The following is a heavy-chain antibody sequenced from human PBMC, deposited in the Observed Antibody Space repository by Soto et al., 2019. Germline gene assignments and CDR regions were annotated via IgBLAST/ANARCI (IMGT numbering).Heavy chain of an antibody. J-gene: IGHJ3*02. V-gene: IGHV3-9*01. CDR1: GFTFDDYA. CDR2: ISWNSGSI. Sequence: EVQLVESGGGLVQPGRSLRLSCAASGFTFDDYAMHWVRQAPGKGLEWVSGISWNSGSIGYADSVKGRFTISRDNAKNSLYLQMNSLRADDTALYYCAKDMGVGYSSGWYPAFAIWGQGTMVTVSS. D-gene: IGHD6-19*01. CDR3: AKDMGVGYSSGWYPAFAI.